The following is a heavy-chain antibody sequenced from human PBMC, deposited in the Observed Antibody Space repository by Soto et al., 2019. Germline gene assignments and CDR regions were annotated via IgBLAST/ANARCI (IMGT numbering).Heavy chain of an antibody. CDR3: ARDFWQQLAQGTRYYYGMDV. D-gene: IGHD6-13*01. CDR2: IIPIFGTA. Sequence: VASVKVSCKASGGTFSSYAISWVRQAPGQGLEWMGGIIPIFGTANYAQKFQGRVTITADESTSTAYMELSSLRSEDTAVYYCARDFWQQLAQGTRYYYGMDVWGQGTTVTVSS. V-gene: IGHV1-69*13. CDR1: GGTFSSYA. J-gene: IGHJ6*02.